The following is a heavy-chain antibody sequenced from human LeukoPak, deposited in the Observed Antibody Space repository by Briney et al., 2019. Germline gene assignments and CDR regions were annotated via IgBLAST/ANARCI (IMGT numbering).Heavy chain of an antibody. J-gene: IGHJ5*02. CDR3: ARAYYGSGSYGP. V-gene: IGHV3-21*01. CDR1: GFTFSSYS. Sequence: GGSLRLSCAASGFTFSSYSMSWVRQAPGKGLEWVSSISSSSSYIYYADSVKGRFTISRDNAKNSLYLQMNSLRAEDTAVYYCARAYYGSGSYGPWGQGTLVTVSS. CDR2: ISSSSSYI. D-gene: IGHD3-10*01.